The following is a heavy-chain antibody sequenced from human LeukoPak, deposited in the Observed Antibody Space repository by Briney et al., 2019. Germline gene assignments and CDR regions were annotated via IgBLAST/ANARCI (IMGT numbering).Heavy chain of an antibody. V-gene: IGHV4-59*08. J-gene: IGHJ1*01. CDR1: GGSISSNY. CDR2: IYYSGST. CDR3: ASGSSLFQH. Sequence: PSETLSLTCTVSGGSISSNYWSWIRQPPGKGPEWIGYIYYSGSTDYNPSLKSRVTISVDTSKNQFSPRLNSVTAADTAVYYCASGSSLFQHWGQGTLVTVSS. D-gene: IGHD1-26*01.